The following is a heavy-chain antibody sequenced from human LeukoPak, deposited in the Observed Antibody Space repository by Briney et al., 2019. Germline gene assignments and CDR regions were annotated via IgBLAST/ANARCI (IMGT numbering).Heavy chain of an antibody. CDR1: GYTFTSYG. Sequence: GPSVKVSCKASGYTFTSYGISWVRQAPGQGLEWMGWISGYNGNTNYAQKLQGRVTMTTDTSTSTAYMELRSLRSDDTAVYYCARQTIFGVVISYNGMDVWGQGTTVTVSS. D-gene: IGHD3-3*01. CDR2: ISGYNGNT. V-gene: IGHV1-18*01. J-gene: IGHJ6*02. CDR3: ARQTIFGVVISYNGMDV.